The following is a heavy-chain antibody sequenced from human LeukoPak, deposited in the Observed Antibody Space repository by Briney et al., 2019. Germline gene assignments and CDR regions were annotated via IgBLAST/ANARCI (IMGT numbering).Heavy chain of an antibody. V-gene: IGHV3-30*17. CDR2: IAYDGNNK. J-gene: IGHJ4*02. CDR3: ARAPDSSGCYAPLDH. Sequence: GGSLRLSCAASGFTFSNHAMHWVRQAPGKGLEWVTVIAYDGNNKYYADSVKGRFTISRDNSKNTLYLQMNSLRTEDTAVFYCARAPDSSGCYAPLDHWGQGTLATVSS. CDR1: GFTFSNHA. D-gene: IGHD3-22*01.